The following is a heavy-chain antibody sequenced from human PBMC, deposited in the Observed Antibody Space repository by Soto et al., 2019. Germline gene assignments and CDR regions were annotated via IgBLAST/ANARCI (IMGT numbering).Heavy chain of an antibody. V-gene: IGHV3-30*18. CDR2: ISHDGSNK. D-gene: IGHD3-3*01. J-gene: IGHJ6*02. CDR3: TKRRNVLRFLEWSSGMEV. CDR1: GFTFSSYG. Sequence: LRLSCAASGFTFSSYGMHWVRQAPGKGLEWVAFISHDGSNKYYGDSMKGRIAMSRDNSKSTLYLQMSSLRAEDTAVYYYTKRRNVLRFLEWSSGMEVWGQGTTVTVSS.